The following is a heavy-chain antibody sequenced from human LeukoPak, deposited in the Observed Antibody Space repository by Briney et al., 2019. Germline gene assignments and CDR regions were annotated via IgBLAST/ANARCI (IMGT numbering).Heavy chain of an antibody. V-gene: IGHV3-74*01. Sequence: PGGSLRLSCAASGFTFSSYWMHWVRQAPGKGLVWVSRISSDGTTTTYADSVKGRFTISRDNAKNTLYLQMNSLRVEGTAVYYCASRDGGNYAFIEYWGQGTLVTVSS. J-gene: IGHJ4*02. CDR3: ASRDGGNYAFIEY. D-gene: IGHD4/OR15-4a*01. CDR2: ISSDGTTT. CDR1: GFTFSSYW.